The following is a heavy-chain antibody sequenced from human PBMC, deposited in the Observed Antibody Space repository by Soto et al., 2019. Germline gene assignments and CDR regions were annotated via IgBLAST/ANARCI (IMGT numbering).Heavy chain of an antibody. CDR3: VRNSGATSPFDY. Sequence: GGRWILKTTSKGLEWVAVIWYDGSNEYYEDSVKGRFTISRDNSKHTLYLQMTSLRAEDTAVYYCVRNSGATSPFDYWGQGSLVTVSS. CDR1: G. CDR2: IWYDGSNE. V-gene: IGHV3-33*01. J-gene: IGHJ4*02. D-gene: IGHD5-12*01.